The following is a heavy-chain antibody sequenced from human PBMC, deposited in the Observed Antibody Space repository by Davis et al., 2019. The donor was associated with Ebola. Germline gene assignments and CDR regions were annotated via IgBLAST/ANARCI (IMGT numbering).Heavy chain of an antibody. Sequence: AASVKVSCKASGYTFTSYAMNWVRQAPGQGLEWMGWINTNTGNPTYAQGFTGRFVFSLDTSVSTAYLQWGSLKASDTAIYYCARLMQDYAQTLFRLDLWGQGTLVTVSS. J-gene: IGHJ5*02. CDR1: GYTFTSYA. CDR2: INTNTGNP. CDR3: ARLMQDYAQTLFRLDL. D-gene: IGHD4-17*01. V-gene: IGHV7-4-1*01.